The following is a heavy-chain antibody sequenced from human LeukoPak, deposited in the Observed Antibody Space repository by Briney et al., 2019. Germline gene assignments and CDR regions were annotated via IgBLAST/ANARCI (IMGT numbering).Heavy chain of an antibody. CDR3: AKDKFRFRDGFDY. V-gene: IGHV3-9*01. D-gene: IGHD2-21*01. CDR2: ISWNSGSI. CDR1: GFTFDDYA. J-gene: IGHJ4*02. Sequence: GRSLRLSCAASGFTFDDYAMHWVRQAPGKGLEWVSGISWNSGSIGYADSVKGRFTISRDNAKSSLYLQMNSLRAEDTALYYCAKDKFRFRDGFDYWGQGTLVTVSS.